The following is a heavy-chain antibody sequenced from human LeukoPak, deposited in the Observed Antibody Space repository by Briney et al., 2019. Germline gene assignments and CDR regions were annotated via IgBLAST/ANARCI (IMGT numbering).Heavy chain of an antibody. Sequence: ASVKVSCKASGYIFTRYGISWVRQAPGQGLEWMGWISTYNGNTNYAQKLQGRVTMTTDTSTSTAYMELRSLRSDDTAVYYCARGTLVGAFDYWAREPWSPSPQ. D-gene: IGHD1-26*01. CDR3: ARGTLVGAFDY. CDR2: ISTYNGNT. V-gene: IGHV1-18*01. J-gene: IGHJ4*02. CDR1: GYIFTRYG.